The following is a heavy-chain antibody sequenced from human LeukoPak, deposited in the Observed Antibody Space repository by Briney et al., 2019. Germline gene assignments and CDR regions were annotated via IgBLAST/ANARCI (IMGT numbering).Heavy chain of an antibody. J-gene: IGHJ5*02. CDR3: ARALSGGFAP. CDR2: IYSGGST. CDR1: GFTVSSNY. V-gene: IGHV3-53*04. Sequence: GRSLRLSCAASGFTVSSNYMSWVRQAPGNGLGWVSVIYSGGSTYYADSVKGRFTISRHNSKNTLYLQMNSLRAEDTAVYYCARALSGGFAPWGQGTLVTVSS.